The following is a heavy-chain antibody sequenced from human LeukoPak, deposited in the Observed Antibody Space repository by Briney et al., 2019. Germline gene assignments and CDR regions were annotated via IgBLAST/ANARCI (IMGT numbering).Heavy chain of an antibody. J-gene: IGHJ4*02. CDR2: IYNSGST. Sequence: SETLSLTCNVSGGSINNYYWSWIRQPPGKGLEWIAYIYNSGSTSYNPSLKSRVTISVDTSKNQFSLKLSSVTAADTAVYYCARVSYYDSSGYYGLGSTIDYWGQGTLVTVSS. CDR3: ARVSYYDSSGYYGLGSTIDY. D-gene: IGHD3-22*01. V-gene: IGHV4-59*12. CDR1: GGSINNYY.